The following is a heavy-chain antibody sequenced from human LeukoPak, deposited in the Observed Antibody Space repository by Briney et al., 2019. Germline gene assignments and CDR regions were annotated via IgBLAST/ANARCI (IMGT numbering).Heavy chain of an antibody. J-gene: IGHJ4*02. CDR2: ISGSGGST. Sequence: GGSLRLSCAASGFTFSSYAMSWVRQAPGKGLEWVSAISGSGGSTYYADSVKGRFTIARDNSKNTLFRQMNSLRAEDTAVYYCAKTRGETGYYTRGFPSDYWGQGTLVTVSS. V-gene: IGHV3-23*01. D-gene: IGHD3/OR15-3a*01. CDR3: AKTRGETGYYTRGFPSDY. CDR1: GFTFSSYA.